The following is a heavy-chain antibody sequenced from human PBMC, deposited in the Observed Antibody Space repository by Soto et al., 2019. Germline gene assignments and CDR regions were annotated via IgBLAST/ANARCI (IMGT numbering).Heavy chain of an antibody. CDR2: LYGNGGGV. V-gene: IGHV3-23*01. Sequence: PGGSLRLSCAASGFTFSDYAIIWIRQVPGKGLQWVSGLYGNGGGVHYADSVKGRFTISRDNSAYSAYLQMNNLRVEDTAVYYCARDAVPFAGIWLEDDWGQGTVVTVSS. J-gene: IGHJ4*02. D-gene: IGHD1-20*01. CDR3: ARDAVPFAGIWLEDD. CDR1: GFTFSDYA.